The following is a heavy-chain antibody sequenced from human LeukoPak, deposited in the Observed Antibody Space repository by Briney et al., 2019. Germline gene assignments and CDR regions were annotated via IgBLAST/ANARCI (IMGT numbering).Heavy chain of an antibody. CDR1: GGSISNYY. CDR3: ARGAMATTPFFDY. V-gene: IGHV4-59*01. D-gene: IGHD5-24*01. CDR2: VYYTGST. J-gene: IGHJ4*02. Sequence: SETLSLTCPASGGSISNYYYWTWIRQPPGKGLEWIGYVYYTGSTNFNPSLKSRVTMSLDTSRNQFSLKLTSLTAADTAVYYCARGAMATTPFFDYWGQGTLVTVSS.